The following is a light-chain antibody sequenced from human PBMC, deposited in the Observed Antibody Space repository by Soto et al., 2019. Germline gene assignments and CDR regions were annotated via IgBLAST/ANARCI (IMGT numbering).Light chain of an antibody. J-gene: IGLJ2*01. CDR3: SSYAGSNNCV. CDR2: EVS. Sequence: QSVLTQPPSASGSPGQSVTISCTGTSSDVGGYNYVSWYQQHPGKAPKLMIYEVSKRPSGVPDRFSGSKSGNTASLTVSGLQAEDEADYYFSSYAGSNNCVSGGGTKLTVL. CDR1: SSDVGGYNY. V-gene: IGLV2-8*01.